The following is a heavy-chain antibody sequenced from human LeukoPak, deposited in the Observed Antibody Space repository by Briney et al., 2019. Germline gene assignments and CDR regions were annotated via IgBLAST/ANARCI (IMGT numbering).Heavy chain of an antibody. CDR3: AELGITMIGGV. V-gene: IGHV3-48*03. CDR1: AFTFSNYN. J-gene: IGHJ6*04. D-gene: IGHD3-10*02. CDR2: ISSSGSTI. Sequence: GGSLRLSCAASAFTFSNYNMNWVRQAPGKGLEWVSYISSSGSTIYYADSVKGRFTISRDNAKNSLYLQMNSLRAEDTAVYYCAELGITMIGGVWGKGTTVTISS.